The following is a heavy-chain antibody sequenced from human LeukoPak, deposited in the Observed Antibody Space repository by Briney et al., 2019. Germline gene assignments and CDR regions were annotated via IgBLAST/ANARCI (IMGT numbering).Heavy chain of an antibody. CDR2: IHSSGKA. D-gene: IGHD3-16*01. CDR3: ARFGVDYDMDV. J-gene: IGHJ6*02. CDR1: GGSISGDY. Sequence: SETLSLTCTVSGGSISGDYWTWVRQRPGEGLEWIGQIHSSGKAVYNPSLRSRITISVDTSKKQMSLKVTSVTAADTAVYYCARFGVDYDMDVWGQGTTVTVS. V-gene: IGHV4-59*13.